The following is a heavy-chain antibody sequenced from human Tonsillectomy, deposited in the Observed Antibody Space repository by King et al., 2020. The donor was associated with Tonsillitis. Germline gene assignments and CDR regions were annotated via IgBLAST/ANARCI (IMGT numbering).Heavy chain of an antibody. Sequence: VQLVESGGALVQPGGSLRLSCAASGFTFSSYAMSWVRQAPGKGLEWVSSISDSAGSTFYADSVQGRFTISRDNSKNTLYLQMNSMRAEDTGVYYCVKHSGKHSGGEGGQGTLVTVSS. J-gene: IGHJ4*02. CDR3: VKHSGKHSGGE. D-gene: IGHD1-26*01. CDR1: GFTFSSYA. CDR2: ISDSAGST. V-gene: IGHV3-23*04.